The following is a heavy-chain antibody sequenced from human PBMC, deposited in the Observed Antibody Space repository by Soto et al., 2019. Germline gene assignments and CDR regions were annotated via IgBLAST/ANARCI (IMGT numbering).Heavy chain of an antibody. Sequence: QVQLVQSGAEVKKPGASVNVSCTGSGYTFRSYDIHWVRQATGQGLEWMGWVNPNTGNTGYAQKCQGRVTMTRDMSKSSAYMEVNSLTSEDTAIYYCARAYGAGAFDFWGQGTLVSVSS. D-gene: IGHD3-10*01. CDR1: GYTFRSYD. J-gene: IGHJ5*01. CDR3: ARAYGAGAFDF. CDR2: VNPNTGNT. V-gene: IGHV1-8*01.